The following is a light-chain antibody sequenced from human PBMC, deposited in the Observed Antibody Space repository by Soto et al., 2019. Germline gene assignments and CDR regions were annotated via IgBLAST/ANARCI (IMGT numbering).Light chain of an antibody. CDR2: GAS. CDR3: QQYINLWT. J-gene: IGKJ1*01. V-gene: IGKV3-15*01. CDR1: QSVSGN. Sequence: EIVMTQSPATLSVSPGERATLSCRASQSVSGNLAWYQQKPGQSPRLLIYGASTRATGVPARFSGSGSGTEFTLTISSLQSEDFAVYYCQQYINLWTFGQGTKVEIK.